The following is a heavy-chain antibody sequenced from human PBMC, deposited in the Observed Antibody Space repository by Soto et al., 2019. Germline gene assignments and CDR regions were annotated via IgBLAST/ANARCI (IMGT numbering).Heavy chain of an antibody. D-gene: IGHD3-10*01. V-gene: IGHV4-31*03. CDR2: IYYSGST. CDR3: AGSGSYNYFDY. CDR1: GGSIISGGYY. Sequence: SETLSLTCTVSGGSIISGGYYWILIRQHPGKGLEWIGYIYYSGSTYYNPSLKSRVTISVDTSKNQFSLKLSSVTAADTAVYYCAGSGSYNYFDYWGQGTLVTVSS. J-gene: IGHJ4*02.